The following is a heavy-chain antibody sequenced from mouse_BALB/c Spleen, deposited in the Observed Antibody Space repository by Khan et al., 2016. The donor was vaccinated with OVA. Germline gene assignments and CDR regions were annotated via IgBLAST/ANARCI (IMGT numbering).Heavy chain of an antibody. CDR3: ARQPGYYEGSAMDY. CDR1: GFTFSSYG. D-gene: IGHD2-3*01. Sequence: EVELVESGGDLVKPGGSLKLSCAASGFTFSSYGMSWVRQTPDKRLEWVATISSGGSYTYYPDNLKGRFTISRDNAKNTPYLQMSSLKSEDTAMYCCARQPGYYEGSAMDYWGQGTSVTVSS. V-gene: IGHV5-6*01. J-gene: IGHJ4*01. CDR2: ISSGGSYT.